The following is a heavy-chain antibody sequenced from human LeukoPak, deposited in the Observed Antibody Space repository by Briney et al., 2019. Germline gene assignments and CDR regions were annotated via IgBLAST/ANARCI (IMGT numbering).Heavy chain of an antibody. CDR2: ISAYNGNT. J-gene: IGHJ5*02. CDR1: GYTFTSYG. CDR3: ARVSPIGSSWYGAVWFDP. D-gene: IGHD6-13*01. V-gene: IGHV1-18*01. Sequence: ASVKVSCKASGYTFTSYGISWVRQAPGQGLEWMGWISAYNGNTNYAQKLQGRVTMTTDTSTSTAYMELRSLRSDDTAVYYCARVSPIGSSWYGAVWFDPWGQGTLVTVSS.